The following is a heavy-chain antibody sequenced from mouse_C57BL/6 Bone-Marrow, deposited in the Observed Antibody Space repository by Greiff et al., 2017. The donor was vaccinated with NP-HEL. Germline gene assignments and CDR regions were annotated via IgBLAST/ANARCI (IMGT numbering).Heavy chain of an antibody. CDR3: ARSITKAY. V-gene: IGHV1-54*01. Sequence: QVQLQQSGAELVRPGTSVKVSCKASGYAFTNYLIEWVKQRPGQGLEWIGVINPGSGGTNYNEKFKGKATLTADKSSSTAYLQRSSLTSEDSAVYFCARSITKAYWGQGTLVTVSA. J-gene: IGHJ3*01. CDR1: GYAFTNYL. CDR2: INPGSGGT. D-gene: IGHD1-1*01.